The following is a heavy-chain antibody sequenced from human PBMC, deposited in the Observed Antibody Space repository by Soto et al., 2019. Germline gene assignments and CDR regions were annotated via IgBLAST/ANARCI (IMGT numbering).Heavy chain of an antibody. J-gene: IGHJ4*02. D-gene: IGHD2-2*01. CDR1: GFTFSSYD. CDR3: ARERYCSSTSCYLGRFDY. V-gene: IGHV3-13*01. CDR2: IGTAGDT. Sequence: GGSLRLSCAASGFTFSSYDMHWVRQATGKGLEWVSAIGTAGDTYYPGSVKGRFTISRENAKNSLYLQMNSLRAEDTAVYYCARERYCSSTSCYLGRFDYWGQGTLVTVSS.